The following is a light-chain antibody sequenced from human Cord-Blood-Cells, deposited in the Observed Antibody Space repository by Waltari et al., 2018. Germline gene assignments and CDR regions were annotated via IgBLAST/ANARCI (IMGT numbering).Light chain of an antibody. Sequence: QSALTQPASVSGSPGQSITISCPGTSSDVGGYNYVSWYQQHPGKAPKLMIYDVHNRPSGVSNRFSGSKSGNTASLTISGLQAEDEADYYCSSYTSSSTLYVFGTGTKVTVL. CDR1: SSDVGGYNY. CDR3: SSYTSSSTLYV. CDR2: DVH. V-gene: IGLV2-14*01. J-gene: IGLJ1*01.